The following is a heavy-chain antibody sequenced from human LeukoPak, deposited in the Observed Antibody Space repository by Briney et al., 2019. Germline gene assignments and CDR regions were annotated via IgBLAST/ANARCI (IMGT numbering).Heavy chain of an antibody. CDR1: RYRFTSYW. D-gene: IGHD1-26*01. Sequence: GESLKISCKGSRYRFTSYWIGWVRQMPGKGLEWMGIIYPGDSDTRYSPSFQGQVTISADTSISTAYMQWSSLKASDTAMYYCARLTSKVGATLDYWGQGTLVTVSS. J-gene: IGHJ4*02. V-gene: IGHV5-51*01. CDR3: ARLTSKVGATLDY. CDR2: IYPGDSDT.